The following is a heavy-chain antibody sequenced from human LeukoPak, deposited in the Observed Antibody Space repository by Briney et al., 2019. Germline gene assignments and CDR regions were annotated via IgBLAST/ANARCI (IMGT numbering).Heavy chain of an antibody. J-gene: IGHJ4*02. Sequence: GASVKVSCKASGYTFTRYNVHWVRQARGQGLEWMGRIDPRDGSTAYAQKFQGRVTMTRDTSTTTVFMELSSLKSEDTAMYNCVLFYAGRPNYWGQGTLVTVSS. CDR2: IDPRDGST. CDR1: GYTFTRYN. V-gene: IGHV1-46*01. CDR3: VLFYAGRPNY. D-gene: IGHD1-1*01.